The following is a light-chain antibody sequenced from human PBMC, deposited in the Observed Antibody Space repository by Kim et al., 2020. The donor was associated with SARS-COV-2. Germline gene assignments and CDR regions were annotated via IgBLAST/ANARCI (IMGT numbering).Light chain of an antibody. J-gene: IGKJ2*01. CDR2: YAS. CDR3: HQTNNLQYT. Sequence: SVTQEEKDTITCRASQSIGSSLHWYQQKPNQSPKLFIKYASQSISGVPSRFSGSGSGTNFTLTINSLEAEDAAAYYCHQTNNLQYTFGQGTKLEL. CDR1: QSIGSS. V-gene: IGKV6D-21*02.